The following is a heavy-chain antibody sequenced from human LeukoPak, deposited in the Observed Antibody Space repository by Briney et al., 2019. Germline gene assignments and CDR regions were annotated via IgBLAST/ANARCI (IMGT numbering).Heavy chain of an antibody. V-gene: IGHV4-59*08. CDR3: ARHPLITIFGVVNGWFDP. D-gene: IGHD3-3*01. J-gene: IGHJ5*02. CDR2: IYYSGST. CDR1: GGSISSYY. Sequence: SETLSLTCTVSGGSISSYYWSWIRQPPGKGLEWIGYIYYSGSTNYNPSLKSRVTISVDTSKNQFSLKLSSVTAADTAVYYCARHPLITIFGVVNGWFDPWGQGTLVTVSS.